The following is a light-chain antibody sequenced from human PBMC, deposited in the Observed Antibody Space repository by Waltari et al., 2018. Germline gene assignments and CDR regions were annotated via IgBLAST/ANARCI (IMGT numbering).Light chain of an antibody. V-gene: IGKV3-20*01. Sequence: PGERATLSCRASQSVSSSYLAWYQQKPGQAPRLLIYGASSRATGIPDRFSGSGSGTDFTLTISRLEPEDFAVYYCQQYGSSPPVTFGQGTKLEIK. CDR2: GAS. CDR1: QSVSSSY. J-gene: IGKJ2*01. CDR3: QQYGSSPPVT.